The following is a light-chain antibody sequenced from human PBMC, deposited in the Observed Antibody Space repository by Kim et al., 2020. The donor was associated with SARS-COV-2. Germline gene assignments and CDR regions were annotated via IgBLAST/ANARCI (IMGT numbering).Light chain of an antibody. CDR2: GAS. V-gene: IGKV1-9*01. Sequence: SVGDRVSITCRASQGIGSDLAWYQQNPGKAPKLLIYGASTLHSGVPSSFSGSGSGTEFTLTISRLQPEDLATYYCQQLNTFPHTFGQGTKVDIK. J-gene: IGKJ1*01. CDR1: QGIGSD. CDR3: QQLNTFPHT.